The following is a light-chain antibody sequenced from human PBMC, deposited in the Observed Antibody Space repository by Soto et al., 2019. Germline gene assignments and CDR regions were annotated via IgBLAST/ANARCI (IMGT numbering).Light chain of an antibody. CDR1: QGIRSS. J-gene: IGKJ3*01. V-gene: IGKV1-27*01. CDR2: GAS. Sequence: DIQMTQSPSSLSASVGDTVTITCRASQGIRSSLAWYQQKAGKVPDLLIYGASTLQSGVPSHFSGSGSGTDFTLTISSLQPEDVATYYCQEYHSPPFTFGPGTKVEMK. CDR3: QEYHSPPFT.